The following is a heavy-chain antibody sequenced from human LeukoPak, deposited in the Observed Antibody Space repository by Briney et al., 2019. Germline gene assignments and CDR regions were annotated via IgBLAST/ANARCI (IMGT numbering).Heavy chain of an antibody. CDR1: GGSISSSSYY. CDR2: IYYSGST. J-gene: IGHJ3*02. V-gene: IGHV4-61*05. D-gene: IGHD5-18*01. Sequence: SETLSLTCTVSGGSISSSSYYWGWIRQPPGKGLEWIGYIYYSGSTNYNPSLKSRVTISVDTSKNQFSLKLSSVTAADTAVYYCARVSYGPLDEGAFDIWGQGTMVTVSS. CDR3: ARVSYGPLDEGAFDI.